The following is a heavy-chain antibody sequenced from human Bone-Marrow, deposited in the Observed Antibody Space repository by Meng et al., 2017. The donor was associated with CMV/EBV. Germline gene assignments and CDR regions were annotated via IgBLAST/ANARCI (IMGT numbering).Heavy chain of an antibody. CDR2: IYPGDSDT. CDR3: ARPLDYLGWFDP. J-gene: IGHJ5*02. D-gene: IGHD2/OR15-2a*01. CDR1: GYSFTSYW. Sequence: GGSLRLSCKGSGYSFTSYWIGWVRQMPGKGLEWMGIIYPGDSDTRYSPSFQGQVTISADKSISTAYLQWSSLKASDTAMYYCARPLDYLGWFDPWGQGTLVTVYS. V-gene: IGHV5-51*01.